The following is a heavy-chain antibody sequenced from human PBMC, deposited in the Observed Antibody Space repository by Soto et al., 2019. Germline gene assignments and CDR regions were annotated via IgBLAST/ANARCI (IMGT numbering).Heavy chain of an antibody. CDR1: GFTLSNYW. J-gene: IGHJ3*01. CDR3: ARGDSSGWTADAIDV. Sequence: GGSLRLSCAASGFTLSNYWMHWVRQGPGKGLVWVSRINRDGSSTNYADSVGGRFTISRDNAKSTLYLQMNSLSAEDTAVYFCARGDSSGWTADAIDVWGQGTMVTVSS. D-gene: IGHD6-19*01. V-gene: IGHV3-74*01. CDR2: INRDGSST.